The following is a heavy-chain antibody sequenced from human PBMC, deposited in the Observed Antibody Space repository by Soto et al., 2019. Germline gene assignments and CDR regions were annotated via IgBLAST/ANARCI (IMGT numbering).Heavy chain of an antibody. CDR1: GGSISSSSYY. Sequence: SETLSLTCTVSGGSISSSSYYWGWIRQPPGKGLEWIGSIYYSGSTYYNPSLKSRVTISVDTSKNQFSLKLSSVTAADTAVYYCARYDDRVRYFGWLFFDYWGQGTLVS. J-gene: IGHJ4*02. CDR2: IYYSGST. D-gene: IGHD3-9*01. V-gene: IGHV4-39*01. CDR3: ARYDDRVRYFGWLFFDY.